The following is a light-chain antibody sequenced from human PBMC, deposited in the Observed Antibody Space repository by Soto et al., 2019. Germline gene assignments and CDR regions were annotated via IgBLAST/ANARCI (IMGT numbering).Light chain of an antibody. V-gene: IGKV3-15*01. CDR1: QSVSSN. CDR3: QQYNNWSPFT. CDR2: GAS. Sequence: EIVMTQSPATLSVSPGERATLSCRASQSVSSNLAWYQQKPGQAPRLLIYGASTRATGIPARFSGSGSGTEFTLTISRLQSEDFAVYYCQQYNNWSPFTFGPGTKVDIQ. J-gene: IGKJ3*01.